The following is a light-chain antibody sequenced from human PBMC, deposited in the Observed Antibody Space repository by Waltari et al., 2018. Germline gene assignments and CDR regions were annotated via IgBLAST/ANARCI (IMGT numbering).Light chain of an antibody. J-gene: IGKJ1*01. CDR1: QGISTY. CDR3: QQYESYWT. Sequence: IQLTQSPSSLSASVGDRVTITCRSSQGISTYLAWYQQKPGEAPKLLIYKASYLESGVPSRFSGSGSGTEFTLTISSLQPDDFATYFCQQYESYWTFGQGTKVEMK. CDR2: KAS. V-gene: IGKV1-5*03.